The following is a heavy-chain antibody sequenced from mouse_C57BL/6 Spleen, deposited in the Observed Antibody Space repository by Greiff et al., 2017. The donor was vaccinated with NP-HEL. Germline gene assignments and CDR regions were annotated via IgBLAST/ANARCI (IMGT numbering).Heavy chain of an antibody. CDR3: ARFITTVDFWFAY. Sequence: QVQLQQPGAELVKPGASVKLSCKASGYTFTSYWMQWVKQRPGQGLEWLGEIDPSDSYTNYNQKFKGKATLTVDTSSSTAYMQLSSLTSEDSAVYYCARFITTVDFWFAYWGQGTLVTVSA. CDR1: GYTFTSYW. CDR2: IDPSDSYT. D-gene: IGHD1-1*01. V-gene: IGHV1-50*01. J-gene: IGHJ3*01.